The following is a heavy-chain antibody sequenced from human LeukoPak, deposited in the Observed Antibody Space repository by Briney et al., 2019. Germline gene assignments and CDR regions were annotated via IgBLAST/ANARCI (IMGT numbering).Heavy chain of an antibody. CDR2: ISSSSSTI. D-gene: IGHD1-1*01. V-gene: IGHV3-48*01. Sequence: PGGSLRLSCAASGFTFSSYSMNWVRQAPGKGLEWVSYISSSSSTIYYADSVKGRFTISRDNAKNSLYLQMNSLRAEDTAVYYCARDMEVDYWGQGTLVTVSS. J-gene: IGHJ4*02. CDR3: ARDMEVDY. CDR1: GFTFSSYS.